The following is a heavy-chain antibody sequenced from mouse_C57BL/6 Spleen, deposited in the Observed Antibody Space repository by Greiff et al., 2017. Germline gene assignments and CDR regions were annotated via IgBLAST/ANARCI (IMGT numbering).Heavy chain of an antibody. Sequence: VQLQQSGAELVKPGASVKISCKASGYAFSSYWMNWVKQRPGKGLEGIGQIYPGDGDTNYNGKFKGKATLTADNSSSTAYMQLSSLTSEDSAVYFCARATGTDYYAMDYWGQGTSVPVSS. CDR1: GYAFSSYW. CDR3: ARATGTDYYAMDY. D-gene: IGHD4-1*02. CDR2: IYPGDGDT. J-gene: IGHJ4*01. V-gene: IGHV1-80*01.